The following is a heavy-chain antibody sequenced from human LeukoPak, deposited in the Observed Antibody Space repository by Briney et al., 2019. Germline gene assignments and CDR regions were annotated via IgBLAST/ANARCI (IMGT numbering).Heavy chain of an antibody. Sequence: SETLSLTCTVSGGSISTYYWNWIRQPPGRGLEWIGDIYYSGITNYNSSLKSRVTISVDTSKNQFSLRLSSVTAADTAMYFCARRMGWQQSFFFDSWGQGNLVTVSS. CDR1: GGSISTYY. CDR2: IYYSGIT. CDR3: ARRMGWQQSFFFDS. J-gene: IGHJ4*02. D-gene: IGHD4-23*01. V-gene: IGHV4-59*08.